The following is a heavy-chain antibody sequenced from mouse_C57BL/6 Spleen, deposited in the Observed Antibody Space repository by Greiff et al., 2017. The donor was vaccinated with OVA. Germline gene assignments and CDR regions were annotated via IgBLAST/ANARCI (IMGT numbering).Heavy chain of an antibody. J-gene: IGHJ4*01. V-gene: IGHV7-3*01. D-gene: IGHD2-5*01. CDR3: ARSPAYYSNFIDY. Sequence: EVQGVESGGGLVQPGGSLSLSCAASGFTFTDYYMSWVRQPPGKALEWLGFIRNKANGYTTEYSASVKGRFTISRDNSQSILYLQMNALRAEDSATYYCARSPAYYSNFIDYWGQGTSVTVSS. CDR1: GFTFTDYY. CDR2: IRNKANGYTT.